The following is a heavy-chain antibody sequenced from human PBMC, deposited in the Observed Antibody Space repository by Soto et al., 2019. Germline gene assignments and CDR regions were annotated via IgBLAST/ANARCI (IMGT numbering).Heavy chain of an antibody. Sequence: GGSLRLSCTASGFTFSSYTVNWVRQAPGKGLEWVSAISTTGGYTWYAASVRGRFTISRDNSKNSLSLQMNNLRAEDTAIYYCAKDLGSSSQNWFDPWGPGTLVTVSS. J-gene: IGHJ5*02. CDR2: ISTTGGYT. V-gene: IGHV3-21*04. D-gene: IGHD6-6*01. CDR3: AKDLGSSSQNWFDP. CDR1: GFTFSSYT.